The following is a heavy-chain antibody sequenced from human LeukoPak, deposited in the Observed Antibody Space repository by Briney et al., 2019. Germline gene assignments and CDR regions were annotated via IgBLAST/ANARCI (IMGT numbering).Heavy chain of an antibody. V-gene: IGHV4-59*01. CDR1: GGSISSYY. CDR3: ARGTYSGYYYYYYMDV. Sequence: SETLSLTCTVSGGSISSYYWSWIRQPPGKGLEWIGYISYSGSTNYNPSLKSRVTISVDTSKNQFSLKLSSVTAADTAVYYCARGTYSGYYYYYYMDVWGKGTTVTVSS. J-gene: IGHJ6*03. D-gene: IGHD5-18*01. CDR2: ISYSGST.